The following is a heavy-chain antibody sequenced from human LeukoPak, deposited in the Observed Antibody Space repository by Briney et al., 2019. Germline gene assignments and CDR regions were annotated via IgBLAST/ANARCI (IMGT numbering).Heavy chain of an antibody. D-gene: IGHD4-17*01. CDR1: GFTFDDYA. Sequence: GGSLRLSCAASGFTFDDYAMHWVRQAPGKGLEWVSGISWNSGSMGYADSVKGRFTISRDNAKNSLYLQMNSLRSEDTAVYYCARDDGLGLFDPWGQGTLVTVSS. V-gene: IGHV3-9*01. CDR2: ISWNSGSM. J-gene: IGHJ5*02. CDR3: ARDDGLGLFDP.